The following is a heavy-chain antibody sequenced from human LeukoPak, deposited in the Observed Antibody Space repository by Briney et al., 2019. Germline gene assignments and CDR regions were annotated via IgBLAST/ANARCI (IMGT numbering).Heavy chain of an antibody. CDR1: GGSISSYY. D-gene: IGHD5-18*01. J-gene: IGHJ4*02. CDR2: IYYSGST. CDR3: AKYSTIPWYYFDY. Sequence: PSETLSLTCTVSGGSISSYYWSWIRQPPGKGLEWIGYIYYSGSTNYNPSLKSRVTISVDTSKNQFSLKLSSVTAADTAVYYCAKYSTIPWYYFDYWGQGTLVTVSS. V-gene: IGHV4-59*08.